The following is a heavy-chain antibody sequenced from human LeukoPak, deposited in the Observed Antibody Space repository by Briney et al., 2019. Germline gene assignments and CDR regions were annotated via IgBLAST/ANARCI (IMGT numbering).Heavy chain of an antibody. CDR1: GFTFSSYS. D-gene: IGHD4-17*01. V-gene: IGHV3-23*01. Sequence: GGSLRLSCAASGFTFSSYSMNWVRQAPGKGLEWVSAISGSGGSTYYADSVKGRFTISRDNSKNTLYLQMNSLRAEDTAVYYCAKAPHDDYGDYGIDYWGQGTLVTVSS. CDR2: ISGSGGST. J-gene: IGHJ4*02. CDR3: AKAPHDDYGDYGIDY.